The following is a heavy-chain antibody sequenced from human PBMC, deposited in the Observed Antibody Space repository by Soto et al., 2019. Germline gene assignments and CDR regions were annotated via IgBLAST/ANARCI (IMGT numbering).Heavy chain of an antibody. D-gene: IGHD6-13*01. CDR1: GYTFTSYD. Sequence: QVQLVQSGAEVKKPGASVKVSCKASGYTFTSYDINWGRQATGQGLEWMGWMNPNSGNTGYAQKFQGRVTMTRNTSISTAYMELSSLRSEDTAVYYCARGPSTAAGTGYYMDVWGKGTTVTVSS. CDR3: ARGPSTAAGTGYYMDV. J-gene: IGHJ6*03. CDR2: MNPNSGNT. V-gene: IGHV1-8*01.